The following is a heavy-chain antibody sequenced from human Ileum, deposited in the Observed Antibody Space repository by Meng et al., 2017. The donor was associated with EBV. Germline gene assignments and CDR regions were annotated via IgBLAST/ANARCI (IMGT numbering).Heavy chain of an antibody. Sequence: QVQFRRSGPELVKTPETLALTCTVVGGSISSSYWNWVRQSPGKGLEWIGRISHSGSTNYNPSLQSRVTISVDTSKNQVSLKLSSVTPADTAVYYCAMRKVEMRAITPDNWLDPWGQGTLVTVSS. D-gene: IGHD2-21*01. CDR1: GGSISSSY. CDR2: ISHSGST. V-gene: IGHV4-59*01. J-gene: IGHJ5*02. CDR3: AMRKVEMRAITPDNWLDP.